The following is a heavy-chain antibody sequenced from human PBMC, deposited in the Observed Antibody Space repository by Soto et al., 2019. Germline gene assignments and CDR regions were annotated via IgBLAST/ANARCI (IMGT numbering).Heavy chain of an antibody. J-gene: IGHJ6*02. V-gene: IGHV4-59*01. CDR3: ARDRYDSSGYDGMDV. D-gene: IGHD3-22*01. Sequence: SETLSLTCTVSGGSISSYYWSWIRQPPGKGLEWIGYIYYSGSTNYNPSLKSRVTISVDTSKNQFSLKLSSVTAADTAVYYCARDRYDSSGYDGMDVWGQGTTVTVSS. CDR2: IYYSGST. CDR1: GGSISSYY.